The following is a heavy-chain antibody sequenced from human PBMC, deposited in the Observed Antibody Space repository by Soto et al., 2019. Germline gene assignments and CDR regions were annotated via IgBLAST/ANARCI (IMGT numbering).Heavy chain of an antibody. CDR1: GGSFSGYY. J-gene: IGHJ1*01. Sequence: PSETLSLTCVVYGGSFSGYYWSWIRQPPGKGLEWIGEINQSGSTNYNPSLKSRVTISVDTSKNQFSVKLSSVTAADTAVYYCASFAGYSSAWYVYFQHWGQGTLVTVSS. D-gene: IGHD6-19*01. CDR3: ASFAGYSSAWYVYFQH. CDR2: INQSGST. V-gene: IGHV4-34*01.